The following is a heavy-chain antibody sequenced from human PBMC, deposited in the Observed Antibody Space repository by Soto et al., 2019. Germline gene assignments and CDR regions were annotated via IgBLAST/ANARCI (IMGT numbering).Heavy chain of an antibody. Sequence: GKGLEWIGEIYHSGSTNYNPSLKSRVTISVDKSKNQFSLKLSSVTAADTAVYYCVSYAFGDAIRGVRSVSAFWVKGTTVT. CDR2: IYHSGST. D-gene: IGHD3-3*01. V-gene: IGHV4-4*02. CDR3: VSYAFGDAIRGVRSVSAF. J-gene: IGHJ6*03.